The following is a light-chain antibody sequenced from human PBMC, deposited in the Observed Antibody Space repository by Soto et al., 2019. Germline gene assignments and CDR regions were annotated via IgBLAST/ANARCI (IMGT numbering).Light chain of an antibody. Sequence: DIQMTQSPSTLSLSVGDIFTITCRASQSIINWLAWYQQKPGKAPKLLIYKASRLDNGVPSRFSGSGSGTEFTLTISSLQPDDLATYYCQHYDGMFTFGPGTKVDI. CDR3: QHYDGMFT. J-gene: IGKJ3*01. V-gene: IGKV1-5*03. CDR2: KAS. CDR1: QSIINW.